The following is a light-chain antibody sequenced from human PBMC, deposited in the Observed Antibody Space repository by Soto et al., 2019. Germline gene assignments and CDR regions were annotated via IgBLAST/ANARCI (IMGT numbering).Light chain of an antibody. V-gene: IGLV1-44*01. J-gene: IGLJ2*01. Sequence: QTVVTQPPSASGTPGQRVTISCSGRNSNIGSDTVNWYQQLPGTAPRLLIYSNNQRPSGVPDRFSGSKSGTSASLAISGLQSEDEADYYCATWDDSLNGPVFGGGTKVTVL. CDR3: ATWDDSLNGPV. CDR2: SNN. CDR1: NSNIGSDT.